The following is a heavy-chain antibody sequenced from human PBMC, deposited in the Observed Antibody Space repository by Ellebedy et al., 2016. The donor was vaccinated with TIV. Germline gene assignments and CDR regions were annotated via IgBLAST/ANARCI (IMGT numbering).Heavy chain of an antibody. CDR3: ARQVTMIRGIVMNFDS. J-gene: IGHJ4*02. D-gene: IGHD3-10*01. CDR1: GYSFTSYW. Sequence: KVSCXTSGYSFTSYWIGWVRQTPGRGLEWMGIIYPGDSDTKYSPSFQGQVTISVDRSITTAYLHWSSLKASDTAMYYCARQVTMIRGIVMNFDSWGRGTLVTVSS. CDR2: IYPGDSDT. V-gene: IGHV5-51*01.